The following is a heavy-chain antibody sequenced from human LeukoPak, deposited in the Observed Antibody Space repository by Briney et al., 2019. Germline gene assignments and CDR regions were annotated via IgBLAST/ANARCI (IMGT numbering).Heavy chain of an antibody. CDR3: ARELDDYSNYDRWFDP. CDR1: GGSISSYY. J-gene: IGHJ5*02. D-gene: IGHD4-11*01. V-gene: IGHV4-4*07. Sequence: PSETLSLTCTVSGGSISSYYWSWIRQPAGKGLEWIGRIYTSGSTNYNPSLKSRVTMSVDTSKNQFSLKLSSVTAADTAVYYCARELDDYSNYDRWFDPWGQGTLVTVSP. CDR2: IYTSGST.